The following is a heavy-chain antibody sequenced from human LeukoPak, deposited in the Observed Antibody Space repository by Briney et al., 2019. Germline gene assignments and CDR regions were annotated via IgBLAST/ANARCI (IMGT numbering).Heavy chain of an antibody. J-gene: IGHJ5*02. CDR1: GFTSSSYA. CDR3: AKAHWSGYFPNWFDP. Sequence: QPGASLRLSCAASGFTSSSYAMSWVRQAPGKGLEWVSAISGSGGSTYYADSVKGRFTISRDNSKNTLYLQMNSLRAEDTAVYYCAKAHWSGYFPNWFDPWGQGTLVTVSS. V-gene: IGHV3-23*01. CDR2: ISGSGGST. D-gene: IGHD3-3*01.